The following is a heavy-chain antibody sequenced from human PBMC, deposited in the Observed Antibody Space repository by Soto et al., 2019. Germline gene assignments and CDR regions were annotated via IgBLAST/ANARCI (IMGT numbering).Heavy chain of an antibody. CDR2: IYYSGST. CDR3: ASVDFAQGDV. D-gene: IGHD2-21*01. J-gene: IGHJ6*04. CDR1: GGSISSYY. V-gene: IGHV4-59*08. Sequence: SETLSVTCTVSGGSISSYYWSWIRQPPGKGLEWIGYIYYSGSTNYNPSLKSRVTISVDTSKNQFSLKLSSVTAADTAVYYCASVDFAQGDVWGKGTTVTVSS.